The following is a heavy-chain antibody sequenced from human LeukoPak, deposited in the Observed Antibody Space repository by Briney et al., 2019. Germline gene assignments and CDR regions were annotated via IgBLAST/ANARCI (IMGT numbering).Heavy chain of an antibody. CDR1: GYTFNNND. CDR3: ARRVGPYYFDY. CDR2: MNPNSGNT. V-gene: IGHV1-8*01. Sequence: ASVKVSCKASGYTFNNNDINWVRQATGQGLEWMGRMNPNSGNTGYAQMFQGRVTITRNTSISTAYMELSSLRSEDTAVYYCARRVGPYYFDYWGQGTLVTVSS. J-gene: IGHJ4*02. D-gene: IGHD1-26*01.